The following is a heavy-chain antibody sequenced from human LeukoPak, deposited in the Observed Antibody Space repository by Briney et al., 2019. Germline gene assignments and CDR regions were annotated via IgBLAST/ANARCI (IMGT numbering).Heavy chain of an antibody. CDR3: ARDPHTSDQPDY. Sequence: SETLSLTCTVSGGSISSGGYYWSWIRQPPGKGLEWIGEIYRGGSPNYNPSLRSRVAISEDRFTNHFSLKLSSVTAADTAVYYCARDPHTSDQPDYWGQGTLVTVSS. V-gene: IGHV4-39*07. J-gene: IGHJ4*02. CDR2: IYRGGSP. D-gene: IGHD6-19*01. CDR1: GGSISSGGYY.